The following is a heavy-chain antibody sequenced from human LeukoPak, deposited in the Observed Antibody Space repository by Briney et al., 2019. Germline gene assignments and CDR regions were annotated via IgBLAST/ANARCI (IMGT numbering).Heavy chain of an antibody. CDR2: IYYSGST. J-gene: IGHJ4*02. Sequence: PSETLSLTCTVSGDSLSSSDYYWGWIRQPPGKGLEWVGSIYYSGSTYYNPSLKSRVNIPVDTSNNNQFSLKLSSVTAADTAGYYCARRASLCCRFDSWGQGTLVTVSS. D-gene: IGHD2-15*01. V-gene: IGHV4-39*01. CDR3: ARRASLCCRFDS. CDR1: GDSLSSSDYY.